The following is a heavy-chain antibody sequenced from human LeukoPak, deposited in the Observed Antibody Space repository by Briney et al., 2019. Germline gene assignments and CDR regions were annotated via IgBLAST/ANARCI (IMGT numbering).Heavy chain of an antibody. J-gene: IGHJ6*03. D-gene: IGHD3-16*02. CDR2: IYYSGST. Sequence: SETLSLTCTVSGGSISSYYWSWIRQPPGKGLEWIGYIYYSGSTNYNPSLKSRVTISVDTSKNQFSLKLGSVTAADTAVYYCARAYDYVWGSYRYTPLSSYYMDVWGKGTTVTVSS. V-gene: IGHV4-59*01. CDR3: ARAYDYVWGSYRYTPLSSYYMDV. CDR1: GGSISSYY.